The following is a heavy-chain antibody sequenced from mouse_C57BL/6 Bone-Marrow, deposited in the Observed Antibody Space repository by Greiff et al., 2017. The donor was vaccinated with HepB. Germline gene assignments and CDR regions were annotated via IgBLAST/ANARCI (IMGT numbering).Heavy chain of an antibody. Sequence: QVQLQQSGAELVRPGASVTLSCKASGYTFTDYEVHWVKQTPVHGLEWIGAIDPETGGTAYNQKFKGKAILTADKSSSTAYMELRSLTSEDSAVYYCTDYGSSPYWYFDVWGTGTTVTVSS. D-gene: IGHD1-1*01. CDR3: TDYGSSPYWYFDV. CDR2: IDPETGGT. J-gene: IGHJ1*03. V-gene: IGHV1-15*01. CDR1: GYTFTDYE.